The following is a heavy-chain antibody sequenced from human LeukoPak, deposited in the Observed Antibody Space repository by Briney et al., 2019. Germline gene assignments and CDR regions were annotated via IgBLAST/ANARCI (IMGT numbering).Heavy chain of an antibody. D-gene: IGHD6-19*01. CDR2: VYYSGST. V-gene: IGHV4-39*07. Sequence: PSETLSLTCTVSGGSISSYYWGWIRQPPGKGLEWIGSVYYSGSTYYNPSLKSRVTISVDTSKNQFSLKLSSVTAADTAVYYCARGLIAVAGTADYWGQGTLVTVSS. CDR3: ARGLIAVAGTADY. J-gene: IGHJ4*02. CDR1: GGSISSYY.